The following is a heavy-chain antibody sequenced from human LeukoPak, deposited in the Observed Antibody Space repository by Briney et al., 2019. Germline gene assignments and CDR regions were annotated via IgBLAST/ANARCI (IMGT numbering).Heavy chain of an antibody. CDR2: IRSKAYGGTT. Sequence: GGSLRLSCTASGFTFGDYAMSWVRQAPGKGLEWVGFIRSKAYGGTTEYAASVKGRFTISRDDSKSIAYLQMNSLKTEDTAVYYCTRGDLYGSGSYYNYGMAVWGQGTTVTVSS. CDR3: TRGDLYGSGSYYNYGMAV. J-gene: IGHJ6*02. V-gene: IGHV3-49*04. D-gene: IGHD3-10*01. CDR1: GFTFGDYA.